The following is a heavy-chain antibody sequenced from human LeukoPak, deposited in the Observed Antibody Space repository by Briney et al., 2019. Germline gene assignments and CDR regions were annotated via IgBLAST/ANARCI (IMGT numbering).Heavy chain of an antibody. Sequence: SVKVSCKASGGTFSSYTISWVRQAPGQGLEWMGRIIPILGIANYAQKFQGRVTITADKSTSTAYMELSSLRSEDTAVYYCARAGVAVAHGVFDYYYYMDVWGKGTTVTVSS. J-gene: IGHJ6*03. D-gene: IGHD6-19*01. CDR3: ARAGVAVAHGVFDYYYYMDV. CDR2: IIPILGIA. V-gene: IGHV1-69*02. CDR1: GGTFSSYT.